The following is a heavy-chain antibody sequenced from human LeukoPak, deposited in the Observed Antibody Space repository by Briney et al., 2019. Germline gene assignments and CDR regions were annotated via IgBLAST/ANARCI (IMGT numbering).Heavy chain of an antibody. CDR3: VKDIGGAQAIDTFDI. Sequence: GVSLRLSCAASGFTFDDYAMHWVRQAPGKGLEGGSGTDRNSGSIVYADSVKGRFTIYRYNAKNSLYLQMNSLRGEDRALYYCVKDIGGAQAIDTFDIWGQGTMVTVSS. CDR2: TDRNSGSI. CDR1: GFTFDDYA. V-gene: IGHV3-9*01. J-gene: IGHJ3*02. D-gene: IGHD4-17*01.